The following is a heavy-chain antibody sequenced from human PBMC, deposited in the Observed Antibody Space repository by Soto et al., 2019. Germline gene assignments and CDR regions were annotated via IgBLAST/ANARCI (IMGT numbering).Heavy chain of an antibody. D-gene: IGHD2-15*01. CDR3: ARDFWKQGVPYCSGGSCRPFDY. CDR1: GFTFSSYS. J-gene: IGHJ4*02. V-gene: IGHV3-21*01. CDR2: ISSSSSYI. Sequence: GGSLRLSCAASGFTFSSYSMNWVRQAPGKGLEWVSSISSSSSYIYYADSVKGRFTISRDNAKNSLYLQMNSLRAEDTAVYYCARDFWKQGVPYCSGGSCRPFDYWGQGTLVTVSS.